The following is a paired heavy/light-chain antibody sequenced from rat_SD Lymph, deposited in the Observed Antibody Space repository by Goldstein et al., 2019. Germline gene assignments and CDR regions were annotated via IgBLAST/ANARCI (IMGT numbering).Light chain of an antibody. J-gene: IGKJ1*01. Sequence: DIQMTQSPPVLSASVGDRVTLSCKASQNINKNLDWYQQKHGEAPKLLIYYTNNLQTGIPSRFSGSGSGTDYTLTISSLQPEDVATYYCYQYNSGWTFGGGTKLELK. CDR1: QNINKN. V-gene: IGKV15S2*01. CDR2: YTN. CDR3: YQYNSGWT.
Heavy chain of an antibody. V-gene: IGHV5-29*01. J-gene: IGHJ2*01. CDR3: TRVGRSSYIY. D-gene: IGHD1-2*01. Sequence: EVQLVESGGGLVQPGRSMKLSCAASGFTFSNYGMAWVRQAPTKGLEWVATISYDGSSTYYRDSVKGRFTISRDNAKSTLYLQMNSLRSEDTATYYCTRVGRSSYIYWGQGVMVTVSS. CDR1: GFTFSNYG. CDR2: ISYDGSST.